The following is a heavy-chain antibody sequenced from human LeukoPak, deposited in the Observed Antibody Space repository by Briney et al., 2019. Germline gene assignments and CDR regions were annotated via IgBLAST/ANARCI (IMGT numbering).Heavy chain of an antibody. V-gene: IGHV3-66*01. Sequence: GGSLRLSCAASGFTVSSNYMNWVRQAPGKGLEWVSVIYSGGSTYYADSVKGRFTISRDNSKNTLYLQMNSLRAEDTAVYYCARESPPNYYGSGSYYSPWGQGTLVTVSS. CDR1: GFTVSSNY. D-gene: IGHD3-10*01. CDR3: ARESPPNYYGSGSYYSP. CDR2: IYSGGST. J-gene: IGHJ5*02.